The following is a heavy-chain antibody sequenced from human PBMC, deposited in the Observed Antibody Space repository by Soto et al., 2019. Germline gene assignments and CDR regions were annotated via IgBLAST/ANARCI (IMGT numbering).Heavy chain of an antibody. Sequence: GGSLRLSCAASGFTFSSYGMHWVRQAPGKGLEWVAVIWYDGSNKYYADSVKGRFTISRDNSKNTLYLQMNSLRAEDTAVYYCARDYSYGSGSAFDYWGQGTLVTVSS. V-gene: IGHV3-33*01. J-gene: IGHJ4*02. CDR3: ARDYSYGSGSAFDY. CDR2: IWYDGSNK. CDR1: GFTFSSYG. D-gene: IGHD3-10*01.